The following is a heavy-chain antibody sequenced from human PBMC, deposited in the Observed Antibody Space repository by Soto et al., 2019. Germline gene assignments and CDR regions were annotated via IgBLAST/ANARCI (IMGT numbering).Heavy chain of an antibody. CDR1: GGSMSEYF. D-gene: IGHD3-10*01. Sequence: NPPESLSLTCSVSGGSMSEYFWSWIRQSPGKGLEWIGYIYYLGSTDYNPSLKRRVTISVDTSKRQFSLRLTSVTAADTAVYYCARDGYDGSGSPYPAYWGPGTQVTVSS. CDR2: IYYLGST. V-gene: IGHV4-59*01. J-gene: IGHJ4*02. CDR3: ARDGYDGSGSPYPAY.